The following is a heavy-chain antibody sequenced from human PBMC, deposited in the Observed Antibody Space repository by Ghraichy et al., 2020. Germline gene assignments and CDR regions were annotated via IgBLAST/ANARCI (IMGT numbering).Heavy chain of an antibody. CDR3: VRYSGTYYAFDI. Sequence: ESLNISCAASGFTFRSYWMTWVRQAPGKGLEWVANIKQDGSEQYYVDSVKGRFTISRDNSKNSLYLQMNSLRAEDTAVYYCVRYSGTYYAFDIWGQGTMVTVSS. V-gene: IGHV3-7*03. CDR1: GFTFRSYW. J-gene: IGHJ3*02. D-gene: IGHD1-26*01. CDR2: IKQDGSEQ.